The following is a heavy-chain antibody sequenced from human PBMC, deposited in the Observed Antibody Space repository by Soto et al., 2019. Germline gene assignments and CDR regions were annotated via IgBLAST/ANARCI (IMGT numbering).Heavy chain of an antibody. V-gene: IGHV4-30-2*01. Sequence: SETLSLTCAVSGGSISSGGYSWSWIRQPPGKGLEWIGYIYHSGSTYYNPSLKSRVTISVDRSKNQFSLKLSSVTAADTAVYYCARVLHSSTYYFDYWGQGTLVTVSS. J-gene: IGHJ4*02. CDR2: IYHSGST. CDR1: GGSISSGGYS. CDR3: ARVLHSSTYYFDY. D-gene: IGHD6-6*01.